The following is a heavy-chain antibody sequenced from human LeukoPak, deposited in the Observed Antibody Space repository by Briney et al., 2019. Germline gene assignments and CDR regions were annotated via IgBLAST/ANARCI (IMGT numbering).Heavy chain of an antibody. CDR3: ARDVGFIVGATPGAFDI. V-gene: IGHV3-66*01. J-gene: IGHJ3*02. CDR1: GFTVSSNY. Sequence: PGGSLRLSCAASGFTVSSNYMTWVRQAPVKGLEWVSVIYSGGNTYYADSVKGRFTISRDNTKNTVYLQMNSLRADDTAVYYCARDVGFIVGATPGAFDIWGQGTMVTVSS. CDR2: IYSGGNT. D-gene: IGHD1-26*01.